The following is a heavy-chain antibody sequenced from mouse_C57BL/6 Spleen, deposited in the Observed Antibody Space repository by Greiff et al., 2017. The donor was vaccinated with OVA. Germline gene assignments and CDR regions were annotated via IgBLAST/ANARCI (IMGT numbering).Heavy chain of an antibody. Sequence: QVQLQQSGAELVRPGASVTLSCKASGYTFTDYEMHWVKQTPVHGLEWIGAIDPETGGTAYNQKFKGKAILTADKSSSTAYMELRSLTSEDSAVYYCTRIITPVFDYWGQGTTLTVSS. J-gene: IGHJ2*01. CDR3: TRIITPVFDY. V-gene: IGHV1-15*01. CDR2: IDPETGGT. CDR1: GYTFTDYE. D-gene: IGHD1-2*01.